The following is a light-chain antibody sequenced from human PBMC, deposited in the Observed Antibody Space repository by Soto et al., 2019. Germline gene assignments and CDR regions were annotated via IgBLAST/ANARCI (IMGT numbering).Light chain of an antibody. J-gene: IGLJ3*02. Sequence: QSALTQPRSVSGSPGQSVTISCTGTSSDVGGYNYVSWYQQHPGNPPKLMIYDVTKRPSGVPDRFSGSKSGNTASLTISWLQAEYEADYYCCSYAGSYTFWVFGGGTKVTVL. V-gene: IGLV2-11*01. CDR2: DVT. CDR3: CSYAGSYTFWV. CDR1: SSDVGGYNY.